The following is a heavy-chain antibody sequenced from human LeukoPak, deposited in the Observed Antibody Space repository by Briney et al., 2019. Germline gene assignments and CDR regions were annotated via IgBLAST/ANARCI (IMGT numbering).Heavy chain of an antibody. V-gene: IGHV3-23*01. CDR1: GFTFGDYA. CDR2: TAPA. CDR3: AKDSFSYNGVFDALDV. D-gene: IGHD2-8*01. J-gene: IGHJ3*01. Sequence: GGSLRLSCATSGFTFGDYAMTWVRQAPGKGLEWVSSTAPAHYADSVKGRFTISRDDSKNTLFLQMNSLRAEDTAIYYCAKDSFSYNGVFDALDVWGHGTMVTVSS.